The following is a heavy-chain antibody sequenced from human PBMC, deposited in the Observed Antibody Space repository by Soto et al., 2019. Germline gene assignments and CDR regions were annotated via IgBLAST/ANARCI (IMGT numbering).Heavy chain of an antibody. CDR2: IRSKAYGGTT. V-gene: IGHV3-49*03. CDR1: GFTFGDYA. D-gene: IGHD3-22*01. J-gene: IGHJ3*02. CDR3: TRDMHRYYYDSSVYPI. Sequence: VRPSCTASGFTFGDYAMGWFRQAPGKGLEWVGFIRSKAYGGTTEYAASVKGRFTISRDDSKSIAYLQVNSLKTEDTAVYYCTRDMHRYYYDSSVYPIGGQGTMVTV.